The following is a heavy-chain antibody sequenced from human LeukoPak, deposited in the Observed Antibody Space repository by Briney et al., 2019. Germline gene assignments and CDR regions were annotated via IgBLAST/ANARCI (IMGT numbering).Heavy chain of an antibody. CDR3: ARGAPSPTDDAFDI. CDR2: IYYSGST. D-gene: IGHD4-17*01. J-gene: IGHJ3*02. V-gene: IGHV4-31*03. CDR1: GGSISSGGYY. Sequence: SETLSLTCNVSGGSISSGGYYWSWIRQHPGKGLEWIGYIYYSGSTYYNPSLKSRVTISVDTSKNQFSLKLSSVTAADTAVYYCARGAPSPTDDAFDIWGQGTMVTVSS.